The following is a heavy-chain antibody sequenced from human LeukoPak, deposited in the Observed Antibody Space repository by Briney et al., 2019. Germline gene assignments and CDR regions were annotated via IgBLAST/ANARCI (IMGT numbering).Heavy chain of an antibody. J-gene: IGHJ4*02. CDR3: ARARGARGKDSSGYLY. V-gene: IGHV3-30-3*01. Sequence: GGSLRLSCAASGFTFSSYAMHWVRQAPGKGLEWVAVISYDGSNKYYADSVKGRFTISRDNSKNTLYLQMSSLRAEDTAVYYCARARGARGKDSSGYLYWGQGTLVTVSS. D-gene: IGHD3-22*01. CDR2: ISYDGSNK. CDR1: GFTFSSYA.